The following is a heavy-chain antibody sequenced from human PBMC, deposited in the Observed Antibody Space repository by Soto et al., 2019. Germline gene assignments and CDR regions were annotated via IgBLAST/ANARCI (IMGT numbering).Heavy chain of an antibody. Sequence: QVQLVESGGGVVHPGRSLRLSCVTSGFTLSGHGMHWVRQAPGKGLEWVAVITYDGSEIHYSDSVKGRFTISRDTSKNMVYLQMNSLKTEDTAMYYCAREQGYGYYRVADYWGQGTLVTVSS. J-gene: IGHJ4*02. CDR3: AREQGYGYYRVADY. V-gene: IGHV3-30*19. CDR2: ITYDGSEI. D-gene: IGHD1-26*01. CDR1: GFTLSGHG.